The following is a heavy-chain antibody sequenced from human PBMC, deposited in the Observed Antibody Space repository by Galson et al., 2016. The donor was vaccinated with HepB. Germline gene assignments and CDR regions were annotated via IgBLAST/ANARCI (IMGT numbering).Heavy chain of an antibody. Sequence: SVKVSCKASGYTFTSYGISWVRQAPGQGLEWMGWISAYNGNTNYAQKLQGRVTMTTDTSTSTADMELRSLRSDDTAVYYCAREDSSSWLGDYWGQGTLVTVSS. CDR2: ISAYNGNT. V-gene: IGHV1-18*01. CDR3: AREDSSSWLGDY. J-gene: IGHJ4*02. D-gene: IGHD6-13*01. CDR1: GYTFTSYG.